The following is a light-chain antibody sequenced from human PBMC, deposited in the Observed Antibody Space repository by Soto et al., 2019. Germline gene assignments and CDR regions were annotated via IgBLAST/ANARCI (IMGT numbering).Light chain of an antibody. J-gene: IGLJ2*01. CDR1: SSDAGDFNY. CDR3: SSYSGSTTHVV. Sequence: QSALTQPASVSGSPGRSVTISCTGTSSDAGDFNYVSWYQHLPGRAPKLFIYDVTNRPSGISYRFSASKSGRTASLTISGLQAEDEADHYCSSYSGSTTHVVFGGRTKLTVL. CDR2: DVT. V-gene: IGLV2-14*03.